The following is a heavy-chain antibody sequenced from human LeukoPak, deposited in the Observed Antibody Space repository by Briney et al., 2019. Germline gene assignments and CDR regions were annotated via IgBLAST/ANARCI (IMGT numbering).Heavy chain of an antibody. D-gene: IGHD5-18*01. V-gene: IGHV3-23*01. J-gene: IGHJ4*02. CDR3: ARDRIRYGVGY. CDR2: ISGSGGST. Sequence: GGSLRLSCAASGFTFSSYAMSWVRQAPGKGLEWVSAISGSGGSTYYADSVKGRFTISRDNSKNTLYLQMNSLRAEDTAVYYCARDRIRYGVGYWGQGTLVTVSS. CDR1: GFTFSSYA.